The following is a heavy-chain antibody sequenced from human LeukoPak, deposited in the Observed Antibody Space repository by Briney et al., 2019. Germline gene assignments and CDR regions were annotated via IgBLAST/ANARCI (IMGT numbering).Heavy chain of an antibody. CDR2: INSDGSST. J-gene: IGHJ4*02. D-gene: IGHD6-13*01. CDR3: ARSPRFSIGASGTFDY. V-gene: IGHV3-74*01. Sequence: PGGSLRLSCAAAGFTFSTHWMHWVRQAPGKGLMWVSRINSDGSSTRYADSVKGRFTISRDNANNTLYLQMNSLRAEDTAVYYCARSPRFSIGASGTFDYWGQGALVTVSS. CDR1: GFTFSTHW.